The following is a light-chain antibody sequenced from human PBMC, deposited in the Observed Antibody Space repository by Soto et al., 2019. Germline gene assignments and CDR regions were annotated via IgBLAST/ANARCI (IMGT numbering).Light chain of an antibody. J-gene: IGKJ1*01. CDR2: GAS. V-gene: IGKV3-15*01. CDR1: QFISNS. Sequence: EIVMTQSPATLSVSPGKRVTLSCRASQFISNSLAWYQQRPSLPPRLLIYGASTRAAGISARFSGSGSGTEFTLTISSLQSEDFAVYYCQQSSNWPRTFGQGTKLDIK. CDR3: QQSSNWPRT.